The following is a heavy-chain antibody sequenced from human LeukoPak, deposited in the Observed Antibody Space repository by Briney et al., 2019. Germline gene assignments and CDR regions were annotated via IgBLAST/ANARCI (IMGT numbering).Heavy chain of an antibody. CDR2: TYYRSKWYN. J-gene: IGHJ5*02. CDR1: GDSVSR. Sequence: SQTLSLTCAISGDSVSRNWIRQSPSRGLEWLGGTYYRSKWYNDYAVSVRGRITINPDTSKNHFSLQLNSVTPEDTAIYYCARMGKSGQCFDWLYPFDAWGQGTLVTVSS. CDR3: ARMGKSGQCFDWLYPFDA. V-gene: IGHV6-1*01. D-gene: IGHD3-9*01.